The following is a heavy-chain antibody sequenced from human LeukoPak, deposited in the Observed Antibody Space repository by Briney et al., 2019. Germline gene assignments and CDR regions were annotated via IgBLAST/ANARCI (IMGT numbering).Heavy chain of an antibody. V-gene: IGHV1-18*01. J-gene: IGHJ5*02. CDR2: ISAYNGNT. D-gene: IGHD3-3*01. Sequence: ASVKVSCKAFGYTFTSYGISWVRQAPGQGLEWMGWISAYNGNTNYAQKLQGRVTMTTDTSTSTAYMELRSLRSDDTAVYYCARVGHPNPTYYDFWSGYLSNNNWFDPWGQGTLVTVSS. CDR3: ARVGHPNPTYYDFWSGYLSNNNWFDP. CDR1: GYTFTSYG.